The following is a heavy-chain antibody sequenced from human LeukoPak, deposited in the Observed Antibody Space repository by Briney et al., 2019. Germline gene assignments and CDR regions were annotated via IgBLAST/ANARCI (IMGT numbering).Heavy chain of an antibody. CDR3: TREGYSSGWYMSDY. D-gene: IGHD6-19*01. Sequence: PGGSLRLSCTASGFIFGDYPMSWFRQAPGKGLEWVGFIRSKAYGGTTEYAASVKGRFTISRDDSKSIAYLQMNSLKIEDTAVYYCTREGYSSGWYMSDYWGQGTLVTVSS. CDR2: IRSKAYGGTT. CDR1: GFIFGDYP. J-gene: IGHJ4*02. V-gene: IGHV3-49*03.